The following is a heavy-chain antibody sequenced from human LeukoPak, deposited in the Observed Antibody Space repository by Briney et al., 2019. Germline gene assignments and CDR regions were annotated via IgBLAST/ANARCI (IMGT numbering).Heavy chain of an antibody. V-gene: IGHV4-39*07. CDR3: ARAGPGYYVDY. J-gene: IGHJ4*02. CDR1: GGSISSSSYY. CDR2: MYSSGST. D-gene: IGHD3-3*01. Sequence: SETLSLTCTVSGGSISSSSYYWGWIRQPPGKGLEWIGSMYSSGSTNYNPSLKSRVTISVDPSKNQFSLKLTSVTTADTAVYYCARAGPGYYVDYWGQGTLVTVSS.